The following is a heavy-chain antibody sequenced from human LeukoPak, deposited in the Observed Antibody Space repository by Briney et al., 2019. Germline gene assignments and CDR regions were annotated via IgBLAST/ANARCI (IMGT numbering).Heavy chain of an antibody. Sequence: PGGSLRLSCAASGFTFSSYGMHWVRQAPGKGLEWVAVIWYDGSNKYYADSVKGRFTISRDNSKNTLYLQMNSLRAEDTAVYYCARVFSLRITMIGCWGQGTLVTVSS. J-gene: IGHJ4*02. CDR1: GFTFSSYG. CDR2: IWYDGSNK. V-gene: IGHV3-33*01. CDR3: ARVFSLRITMIGC. D-gene: IGHD3-22*01.